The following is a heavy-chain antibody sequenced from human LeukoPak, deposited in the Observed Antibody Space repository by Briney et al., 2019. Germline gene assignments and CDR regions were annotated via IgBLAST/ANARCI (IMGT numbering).Heavy chain of an antibody. D-gene: IGHD3-22*01. CDR2: INTDTGNP. CDR1: GFTFTRSA. V-gene: IGHV7-4-1*02. CDR3: ARGYDTTGYFSY. Sequence: ASVKVSCKASGFTFTRSAVQWVRQAPGQGLEWMGWINTDTGNPTYAQGFIGRFVFSLDTSVTTAYLQISSLKAEDTAVYFCARGYDTTGYFSYWGQGTLVIVSS. J-gene: IGHJ4*02.